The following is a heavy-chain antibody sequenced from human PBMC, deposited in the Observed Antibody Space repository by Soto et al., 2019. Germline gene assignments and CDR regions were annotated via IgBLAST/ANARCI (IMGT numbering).Heavy chain of an antibody. CDR1: GFTFSSYA. CDR3: ARDRGYCSGGSCYPDEYFQH. D-gene: IGHD2-15*01. Sequence: QVQLVESGGGVVQPARSLRLSCAASGFTFSSYAMHWVRQAPGKGLEWVAVISYDGSNKYYADSVKGRFTISRDNSKNTLYLQMNSLRAEDTAVYYCARDRGYCSGGSCYPDEYFQHWGQGTLVTVSS. CDR2: ISYDGSNK. J-gene: IGHJ1*01. V-gene: IGHV3-30-3*01.